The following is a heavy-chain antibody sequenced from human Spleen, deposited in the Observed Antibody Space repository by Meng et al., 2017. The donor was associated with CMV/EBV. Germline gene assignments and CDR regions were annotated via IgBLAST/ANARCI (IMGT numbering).Heavy chain of an antibody. CDR2: INQDGTEK. J-gene: IGHJ4*02. V-gene: IGHV3-7*01. CDR1: GFTFSSYW. CDR3: AKSQGGINYYDSSGFSDY. Sequence: GESLKISCEASGFTFSSYWMTWVRQAPGKGLELVANINQDGTEKYYVDSVKGRFTISRDNAKNSLYLQMNSLRAEDTAVYSCAKSQGGINYYDSSGFSDYWGQGTLVTVSS. D-gene: IGHD3-22*01.